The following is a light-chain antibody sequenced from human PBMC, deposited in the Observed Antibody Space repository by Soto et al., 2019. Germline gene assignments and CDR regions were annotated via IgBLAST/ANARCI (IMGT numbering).Light chain of an antibody. Sequence: VLTQPPSASGTPGQRVTISCSGSSSNIGSNYVYWYQQLPGTAPKLLIYSNDQRPSGVPDRFSASKSGTSASLAISGLQSEDEADYYCASWDDRLNGHVFGTGTKVTVL. CDR3: ASWDDRLNGHV. CDR1: SSNIGSNY. V-gene: IGLV1-44*01. CDR2: SND. J-gene: IGLJ1*01.